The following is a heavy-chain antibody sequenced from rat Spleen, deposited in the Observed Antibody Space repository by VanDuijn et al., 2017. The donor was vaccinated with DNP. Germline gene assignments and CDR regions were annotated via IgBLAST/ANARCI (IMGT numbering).Heavy chain of an antibody. CDR3: ATRSYDYNYFVF. Sequence: EVQLVESGGGLVQPGRSLKLSCAASGFTFSAYYMAWVRQAPAKGLEWVAYIGSPAYAPYYTDSVKGRFAISRDNAKSTLYLQMDSLRSEDTATYYCATRSYDYNYFVFWGQGVMVTVSS. V-gene: IGHV5-27*01. CDR2: IGSPAYAP. D-gene: IGHD1-6*01. J-gene: IGHJ2*01. CDR1: GFTFSAYY.